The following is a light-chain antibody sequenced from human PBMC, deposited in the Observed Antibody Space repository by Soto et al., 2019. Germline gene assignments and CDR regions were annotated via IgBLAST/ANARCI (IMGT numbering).Light chain of an antibody. CDR3: GKWDSSLSAGPLYV. Sequence: QSVLTQPPSVSAAPGQKVTISCSGSSSNIGNNYVSWYQQLPGTAPKLLIYENNKRPSGIPDRFSGSKSGTSATLGITGLQTGDEADYYCGKWDSSLSAGPLYVFGNGTKLTVL. J-gene: IGLJ1*01. CDR2: ENN. V-gene: IGLV1-51*02. CDR1: SSNIGNNY.